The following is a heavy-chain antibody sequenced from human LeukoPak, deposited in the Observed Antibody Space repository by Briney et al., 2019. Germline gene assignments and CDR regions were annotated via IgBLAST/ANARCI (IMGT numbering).Heavy chain of an antibody. J-gene: IGHJ4*02. CDR2: TINKANSYTT. CDR3: AREADSSGYPGGFDY. D-gene: IGHD3-22*01. V-gene: IGHV3-72*01. Sequence: PGGSLRLSCAASGFTFSDHYMDWVRQAPGKGLEWVGRTINKANSYTTEYAASVKGRFTISRDDSKNSLYLQMNSLKTEDTAVYYCAREADSSGYPGGFDYWGQGTLVTVSS. CDR1: GFTFSDHY.